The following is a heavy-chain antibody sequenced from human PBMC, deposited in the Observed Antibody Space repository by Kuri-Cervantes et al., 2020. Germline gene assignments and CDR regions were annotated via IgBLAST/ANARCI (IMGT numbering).Heavy chain of an antibody. CDR1: GFTFSSYS. V-gene: IGHV3-21*01. CDR2: NSSSSSYI. CDR3: ARDLPIAVAAHWFDP. Sequence: ETLSLTCAASGFTFSSYSMNWVRQAPGKGLEWVSSNSSSSSYIYYADSVKGRFTISRDNAKNSLYLQMNSLRAEDTAVYYCARDLPIAVAAHWFDPWGQGTLVTVSS. D-gene: IGHD6-19*01. J-gene: IGHJ5*02.